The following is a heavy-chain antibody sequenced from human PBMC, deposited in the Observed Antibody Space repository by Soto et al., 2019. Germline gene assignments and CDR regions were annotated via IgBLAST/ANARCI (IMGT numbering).Heavy chain of an antibody. Sequence: GGSLRLSCAASGFTFSSYAMSWVRQAPGKGLEWVSAINGSGGSTYYADSVKGRLTISRDNSKNTLYLQMNSLRAEETAVYYCAKGWGSYPSPVDYWGQGTLVTVSS. CDR3: AKGWGSYPSPVDY. J-gene: IGHJ4*02. CDR1: GFTFSSYA. V-gene: IGHV3-23*01. D-gene: IGHD3-16*02. CDR2: INGSGGST.